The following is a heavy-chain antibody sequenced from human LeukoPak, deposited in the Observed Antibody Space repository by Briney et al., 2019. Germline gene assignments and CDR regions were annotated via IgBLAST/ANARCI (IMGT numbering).Heavy chain of an antibody. V-gene: IGHV3-30*18. CDR3: AKCTRSYDFGDYGMDV. CDR2: ISYDGSNK. J-gene: IGHJ6*04. CDR1: GFTFSSYG. D-gene: IGHD3/OR15-3a*01. Sequence: GGSLRLSCAASGFTFSSYGMHWVRQAPGEGLEWVAVISYDGSNKYYADSVKGRFTISRDNSKNTLYLQMNSLRAEDTAVYYCAKCTRSYDFGDYGMDVWGKGTTVTVSS.